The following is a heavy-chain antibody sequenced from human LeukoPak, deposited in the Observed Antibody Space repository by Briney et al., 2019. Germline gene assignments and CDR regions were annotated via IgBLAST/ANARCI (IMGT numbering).Heavy chain of an antibody. V-gene: IGHV3-48*04. J-gene: IGHJ6*03. CDR1: GFTFSSYS. CDR3: ASSLVGYSYGYRDYYYMDV. Sequence: GGSLRLSCAASGFTFSSYSMTWVRQAPGKGLEWVSYITYSSSTIYYADSVKGRFTISRDNAKNSLYLQMNSLRAEDTAVYYCASSLVGYSYGYRDYYYMDVWGKGTTVTVSS. CDR2: ITYSSSTI. D-gene: IGHD5-18*01.